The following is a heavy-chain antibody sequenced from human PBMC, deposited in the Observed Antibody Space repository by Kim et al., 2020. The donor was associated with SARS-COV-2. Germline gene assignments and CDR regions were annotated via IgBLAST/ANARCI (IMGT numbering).Heavy chain of an antibody. Sequence: GESLKISCKGSGYSFTSYWIGWVRQMPGKGLEWMGIIYPGDSDTRYSPSFQGQVTISADKSISTAYLQWSSLKASDTAMYYCARQYCSSTSCYIGVHWFDPWGQGTLVTVSS. V-gene: IGHV5-51*01. CDR1: GYSFTSYW. J-gene: IGHJ5*02. CDR2: IYPGDSDT. CDR3: ARQYCSSTSCYIGVHWFDP. D-gene: IGHD2-2*02.